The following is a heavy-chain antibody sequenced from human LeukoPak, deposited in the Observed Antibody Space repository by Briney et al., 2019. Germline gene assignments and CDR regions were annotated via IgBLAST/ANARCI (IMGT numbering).Heavy chain of an antibody. CDR1: GFTVSSNY. CDR2: IYSGGST. V-gene: IGHV3-53*01. Sequence: GGSLRLSCAASGFTVSSNYMSWVRQAPGKGLEWVSVIYSGGSTYYADSVKGRFTISRDNSKNTLYLQMNSLRAEDTAVYYCARDLYADTAMVIDYWGQGTLVTVSS. D-gene: IGHD5-18*01. CDR3: ARDLYADTAMVIDY. J-gene: IGHJ4*02.